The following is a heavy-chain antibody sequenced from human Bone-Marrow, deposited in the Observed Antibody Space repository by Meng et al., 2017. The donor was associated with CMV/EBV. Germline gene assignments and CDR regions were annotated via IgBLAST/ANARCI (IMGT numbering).Heavy chain of an antibody. CDR3: ARDHPNYCSSTSCYGSGGMDV. J-gene: IGHJ6*02. V-gene: IGHV3-30-3*01. D-gene: IGHD2-2*01. CDR2: IAYDGSNK. Sequence: GGSLRLSCAASGFTFSSYAMHWVRQAPGKGLEWVAVIAYDGSNKYYADSVKGRFTISRDNSKNTLYLQMNSLRAEDTAVYYCARDHPNYCSSTSCYGSGGMDVWGQGTTVTVSS. CDR1: GFTFSSYA.